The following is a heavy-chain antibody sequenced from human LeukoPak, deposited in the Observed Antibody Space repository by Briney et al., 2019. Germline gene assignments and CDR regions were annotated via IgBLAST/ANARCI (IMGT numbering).Heavy chain of an antibody. CDR3: AKDLRDYYDTLYYFDY. D-gene: IGHD3-22*01. CDR1: GFTFSNYG. V-gene: IGHV3-23*01. Sequence: GGTLRLSCAASGFTFSNYGMSWVRQAPGKGLEWVSAISGSGGSTYYADSVKGRFTISRDNSKNTLYLQMNSLRAEDTAVYYCAKDLRDYYDTLYYFDYWGQGTLVTVSS. J-gene: IGHJ4*02. CDR2: ISGSGGST.